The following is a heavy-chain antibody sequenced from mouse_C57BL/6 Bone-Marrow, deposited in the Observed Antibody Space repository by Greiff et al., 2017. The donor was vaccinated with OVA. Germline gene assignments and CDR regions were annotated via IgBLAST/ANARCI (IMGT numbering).Heavy chain of an antibody. CDR1: GFNIKDYY. Sequence: EVQLQQSGAELVKPGASVKLSCTASGFNIKDYYMHWVKQRTEQGLEWIGRIDPEDGETKYAPKFQGKATLTADTSSNTAYMQISSLPSEDTVVYYCSRGRGYGSTYWYFEVWGTGTTVTVSS. D-gene: IGHD1-1*01. V-gene: IGHV14-2*01. CDR2: IDPEDGET. J-gene: IGHJ1*03. CDR3: SRGRGYGSTYWYFEV.